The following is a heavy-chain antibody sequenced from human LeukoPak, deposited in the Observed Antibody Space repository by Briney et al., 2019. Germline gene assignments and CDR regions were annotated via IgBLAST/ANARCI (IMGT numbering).Heavy chain of an antibody. J-gene: IGHJ6*03. CDR2: INHSGST. Sequence: ETLSLTCAVYGGSFSGYYWSWIRQPPGKGLEWIGEINHSGSTNYNPSLKSRVTISVDTSKNQFSLKLSSVTAADTAVYYCARQALSSSWYTYYYYYMDVWGKGTTVTISS. CDR3: ARQALSSSWYTYYYYYMDV. D-gene: IGHD6-13*01. V-gene: IGHV4-34*01. CDR1: GGSFSGYY.